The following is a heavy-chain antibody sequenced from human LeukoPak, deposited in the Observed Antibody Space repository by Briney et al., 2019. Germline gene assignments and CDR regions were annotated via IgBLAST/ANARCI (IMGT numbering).Heavy chain of an antibody. CDR3: ARDAMVRGVIAKHPYFDY. V-gene: IGHV3-30*04. CDR1: GFTFSSYA. D-gene: IGHD3-10*01. Sequence: TGRSLRLSCAASGFTFSSYAMHWVRQAPGKGLEWVAVISYDGSNKYYADSVKGRFTISRDNSKNTLYLQMNSLRAEDTAVYYCARDAMVRGVIAKHPYFDYWGQGTLVTVSS. CDR2: ISYDGSNK. J-gene: IGHJ4*02.